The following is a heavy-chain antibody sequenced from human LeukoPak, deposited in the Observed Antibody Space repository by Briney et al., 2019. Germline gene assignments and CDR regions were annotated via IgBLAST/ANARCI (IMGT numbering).Heavy chain of an antibody. V-gene: IGHV1-2*02. J-gene: IGHJ6*02. D-gene: IGHD1-26*01. CDR3: ASVLGASSDYYGMDV. CDR2: INPNSGGT. Sequence: ASVKVSFKASGYTFTGYYMHWVRQAPGQGLEWMGWINPNSGGTNYAQKFQGRVTMTRDTSISTAYMELSRLRSDDTAVYYCASVLGASSDYYGMDVWGQGTTVTVSS. CDR1: GYTFTGYY.